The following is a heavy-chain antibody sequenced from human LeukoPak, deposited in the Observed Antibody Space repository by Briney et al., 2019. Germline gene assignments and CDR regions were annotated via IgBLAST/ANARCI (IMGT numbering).Heavy chain of an antibody. Sequence: PSETLSLTCTVSGGSISSSSYYWGWIRQPPGKGLEWIGSIYYSGSTYYNPSLKSRVTISVDTSKNQFSLKLSSVTAADTAVYYCARQSGGTYSPIDIWGQGTMVTVSS. J-gene: IGHJ3*02. CDR3: ARQSGGTYSPIDI. CDR2: IYYSGST. V-gene: IGHV4-39*01. CDR1: GGSISSSSYY. D-gene: IGHD1-26*01.